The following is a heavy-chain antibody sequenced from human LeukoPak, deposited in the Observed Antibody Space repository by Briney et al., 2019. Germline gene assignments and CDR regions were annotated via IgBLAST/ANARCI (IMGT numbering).Heavy chain of an antibody. Sequence: PSETLSLICSVSGGSMSSYYWSWIRQPPGKGLEWIGYIYYSGSTNYNPSLKSRVTISLDTSKNQFSLKLSSVTAADTAVYFCARGIRWSDAFDIWGQGTKVTVSS. V-gene: IGHV4-59*01. CDR1: GGSMSSYY. D-gene: IGHD4-23*01. CDR3: ARGIRWSDAFDI. J-gene: IGHJ3*02. CDR2: IYYSGST.